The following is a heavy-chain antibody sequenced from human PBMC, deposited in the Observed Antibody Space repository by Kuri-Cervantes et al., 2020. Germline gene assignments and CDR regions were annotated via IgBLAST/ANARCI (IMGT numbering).Heavy chain of an antibody. V-gene: IGHV4-34*01. D-gene: IGHD5-18*01. CDR3: ARGGGYSYGSYYYYYMDV. CDR1: GFTFSSYA. J-gene: IGHJ6*03. Sequence: ESLKISCAASGFTFSSYAMSWIRQPPGKGLEWIGEINHSGSTNYKTSLKSRVTMSIDMSKNQISLRLTSVTAADTAVYYCARGGGYSYGSYYYYYMDVWGKGTTVTVSS. CDR2: INHSGST.